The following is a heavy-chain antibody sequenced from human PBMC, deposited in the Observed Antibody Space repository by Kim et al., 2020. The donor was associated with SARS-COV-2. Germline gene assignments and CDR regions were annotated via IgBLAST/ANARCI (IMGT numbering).Heavy chain of an antibody. CDR3: ARPERTDITIFGVVTQRGWFDP. V-gene: IGHV4-39*01. CDR1: GGSISSSSYY. CDR2: IYYSGST. D-gene: IGHD3-3*01. Sequence: SETLSLTCTVSGGSISSSSYYWGWILQPPGKGLEWIGSIYYSGSTYYNPSLKSRVTISVDTSKNQFSLKLRSVTAADTAVYYCARPERTDITIFGVVTQRGWFDPWGQGTLVTVSS. J-gene: IGHJ5*02.